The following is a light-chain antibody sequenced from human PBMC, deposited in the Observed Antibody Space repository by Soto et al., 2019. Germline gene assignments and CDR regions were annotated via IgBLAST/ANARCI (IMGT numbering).Light chain of an antibody. CDR1: SSEVGSYNR. J-gene: IGLJ1*01. CDR3: NSYTGSSTYV. CDR2: EVS. V-gene: IGLV2-18*02. Sequence: QSVLTQPPSVSGSPGQSVAISCTGTSSEVGSYNRVSRYQQPPGAAPKLMIYEVSNRPSGVPDRFSGSKSGNTASLTISGLQAEDEADYYCNSYTGSSTYVFGSGTKVTVL.